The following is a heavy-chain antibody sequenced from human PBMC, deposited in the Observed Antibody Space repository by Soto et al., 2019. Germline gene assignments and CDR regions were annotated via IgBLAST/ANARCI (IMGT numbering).Heavy chain of an antibody. CDR1: GFTFWRQA. J-gene: IGHJ6*02. CDR3: AKDDIGMDV. V-gene: IGHV3-23*01. Sequence: GGSLRLSCAASGFTFWRQAMSWVRQAPGKGLEWVSAISGSGGSTYCADSVKGRFTISRDNSKNTLYLQMNSLRAEDTAVYYCAKDDIGMDVWGQGTTVTVSS. D-gene: IGHD2-15*01. CDR2: ISGSGGST.